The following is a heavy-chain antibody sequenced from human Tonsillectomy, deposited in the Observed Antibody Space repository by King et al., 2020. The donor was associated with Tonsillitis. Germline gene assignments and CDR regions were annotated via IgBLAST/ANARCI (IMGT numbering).Heavy chain of an antibody. J-gene: IGHJ1*01. CDR2: ISSSISYI. CDR1: GFTFSCYS. CDR3: AFDYGDSLGYFQH. D-gene: IGHD4-17*01. V-gene: IGHV3-21*01. Sequence: VQLVESGGGLVKPGGSLILSCAASGFTFSCYSMNWVRQAPGKGLEWVSSISSSISYIYYADSVKGRFTISRDNAKNSLYLQMNSLRAEDTAVDYCAFDYGDSLGYFQHWGQGTLVTVSS.